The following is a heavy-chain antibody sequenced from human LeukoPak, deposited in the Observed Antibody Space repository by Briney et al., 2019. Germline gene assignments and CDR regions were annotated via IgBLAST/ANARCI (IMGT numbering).Heavy chain of an antibody. Sequence: PGGPLRLSCAASGFTFSSFALHWVRQTPGEGLEWVALISYDGSNEYYADSVKGRFTISRDNPKNTLNLQMNSLRAEDTAVYYCARSYCSGLSCYLFDYWGQGTLVAVSS. J-gene: IGHJ4*02. CDR3: ARSYCSGLSCYLFDY. CDR2: ISYDGSNE. CDR1: GFTFSSFA. D-gene: IGHD2-15*01. V-gene: IGHV3-30*04.